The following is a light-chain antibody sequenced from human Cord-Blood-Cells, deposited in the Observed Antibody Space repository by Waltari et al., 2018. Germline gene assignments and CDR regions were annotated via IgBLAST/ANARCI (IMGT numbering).Light chain of an antibody. Sequence: VLRHSPGTLSLSPGVRATLSCRASQSVSSSYLAWYQQKPGQAPRRLTYCASSRATGIPDRFSGSGSGTDFTLTISRLEPEDFAVYYCQQYGSSRTFGQGTKVEIK. CDR2: CAS. CDR1: QSVSSSY. V-gene: IGKV3-20*01. CDR3: QQYGSSRT. J-gene: IGKJ1*01.